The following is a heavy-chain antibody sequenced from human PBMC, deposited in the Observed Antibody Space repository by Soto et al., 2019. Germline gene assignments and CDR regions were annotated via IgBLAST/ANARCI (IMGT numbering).Heavy chain of an antibody. CDR1: GGSFSGYY. D-gene: IGHD5-18*01. CDR2: INHSGST. V-gene: IGHV4-34*01. CDR3: ARALGYTYGHLPIDY. J-gene: IGHJ4*02. Sequence: PSETMCLTCAVYGGSFSGYYWSWIRKPPGKGLEWIGEINHSGSTNYNPSLKSRVTISGDTSKNQFSLKLNSVTAADTAVYYCARALGYTYGHLPIDYWGQGTLVTVSS.